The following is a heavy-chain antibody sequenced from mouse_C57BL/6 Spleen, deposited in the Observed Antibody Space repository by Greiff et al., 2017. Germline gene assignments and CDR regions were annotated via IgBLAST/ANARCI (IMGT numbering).Heavy chain of an antibody. CDR1: GYTFTSYW. CDR2: IDPSDSYT. CDR3: ARSYYGSSPAWFAD. D-gene: IGHD1-1*01. Sequence: QVQLQQPGAELVMPGASVKLSCKASGYTFTSYWMHWVKQRPGQGLEWIGEIDPSDSYTNYNQKFKGKSTLTVDKSSSTAYMQLSSLTSEDSAVYYCARSYYGSSPAWFADWGQGTLVTVSA. J-gene: IGHJ3*01. V-gene: IGHV1-69*01.